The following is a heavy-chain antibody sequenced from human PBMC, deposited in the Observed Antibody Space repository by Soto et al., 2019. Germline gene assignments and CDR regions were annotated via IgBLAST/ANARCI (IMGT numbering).Heavy chain of an antibody. CDR1: GFSFSIYA. Sequence: EVQLLESGGGLVQPGGSLRLSCVASGFSFSIYAMTWVRQAPGKGLEWVSTIRGSDTNTYYAESVKGRFTISRDNSRNMLFLQMNSLRAEDKAIYYCAKNFDGSSSIFDYWGQGALVTVSS. CDR2: IRGSDTNT. J-gene: IGHJ4*02. V-gene: IGHV3-23*01. D-gene: IGHD1-26*01. CDR3: AKNFDGSSSIFDY.